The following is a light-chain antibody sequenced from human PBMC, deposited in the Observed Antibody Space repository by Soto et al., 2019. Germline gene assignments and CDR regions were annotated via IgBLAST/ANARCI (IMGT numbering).Light chain of an antibody. Sequence: DIQMTQSPSTLSASVGDRVTVTCRASQSISTWLAWYQQRAGKAPKLLIYKASNLESGVPSRFCGSGSGTDFTLTISSLQPDDFATYYCQQYNTYSWAFGQGTNVDIK. V-gene: IGKV1-5*03. CDR1: QSISTW. CDR2: KAS. J-gene: IGKJ1*01. CDR3: QQYNTYSWA.